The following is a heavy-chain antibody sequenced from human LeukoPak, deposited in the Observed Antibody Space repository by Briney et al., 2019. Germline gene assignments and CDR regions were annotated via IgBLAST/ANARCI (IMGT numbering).Heavy chain of an antibody. CDR1: GGTFSSYA. J-gene: IGHJ4*02. CDR2: VIPMFATA. CDR3: ARGLHGDYGYFDY. Sequence: SVKVSCKASGGTFSSYAISWVRQAPGQGLEWMGGVIPMFATANYAPKFQDRVTITADESTCTAYMELRSLRSEDTAVYHCARGLHGDYGYFDYWGQGTLVTVSS. V-gene: IGHV1-69*13. D-gene: IGHD4-17*01.